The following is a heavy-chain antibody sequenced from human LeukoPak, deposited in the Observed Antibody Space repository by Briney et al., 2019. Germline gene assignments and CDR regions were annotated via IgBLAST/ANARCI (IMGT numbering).Heavy chain of an antibody. V-gene: IGHV3-23*01. CDR3: AAMGSGYLDGAIAFDI. CDR1: GFTFSSYA. J-gene: IGHJ3*02. Sequence: PGGSLRLSCAASGFTFSSYAMSWVRQAPGKGLEWVSGITGSGGGRGGSTYYADSVKGRFTISRDNSKNTLYLQMNSLRAEDTAVYYCAAMGSGYLDGAIAFDIWGQGTMVTVSS. D-gene: IGHD3-22*01. CDR2: ITGSGGGRGGST.